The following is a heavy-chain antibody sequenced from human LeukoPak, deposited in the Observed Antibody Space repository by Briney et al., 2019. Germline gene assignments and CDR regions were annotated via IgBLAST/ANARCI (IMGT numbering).Heavy chain of an antibody. J-gene: IGHJ4*02. CDR2: IWYDGSNK. CDR1: GFTFSSYG. D-gene: IGHD3-22*01. CDR3: ARDLYYYDSSGNFDY. Sequence: GGSLRLSCAASGFTFSSYGMHWVRQAPGKGLEWVAVIWYDGSNKYYADSVKGRFTISRDNSKNTLYLQMNSLRAEDTAAYYCARDLYYYDSSGNFDYWGQGTLVTVSS. V-gene: IGHV3-33*01.